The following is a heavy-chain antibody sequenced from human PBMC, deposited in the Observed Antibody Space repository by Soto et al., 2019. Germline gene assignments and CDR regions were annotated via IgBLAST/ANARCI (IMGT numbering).Heavy chain of an antibody. D-gene: IGHD4-17*01. V-gene: IGHV3-72*01. CDR3: ARVFDYDHYTLVYFDY. J-gene: IGHJ4*02. CDR1: GFTFSDHY. Sequence: GGSLRLSCAASGFTFSDHYIDWVRQAPGKGLEWVGRTRNKVNSYTTEYAASVEGRFTISRDDSKSSVYLQMNSLKTEDTAVYYCARVFDYDHYTLVYFDYSGLGTLVTVSS. CDR2: TRNKVNSYTT.